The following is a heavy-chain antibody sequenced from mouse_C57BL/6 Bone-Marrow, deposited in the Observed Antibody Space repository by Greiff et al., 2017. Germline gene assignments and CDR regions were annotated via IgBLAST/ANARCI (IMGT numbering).Heavy chain of an antibody. V-gene: IGHV5-6*01. CDR3: ARHGDGYPFAY. CDR2: ISSGGSYT. CDR1: GFTFSSYG. J-gene: IGHJ3*01. D-gene: IGHD2-3*01. Sequence: EVQVVESGGDLVKPGGSLKLSCAASGFTFSSYGMSWVRQTPDKRLEWVATISSGGSYTYYPDSVKGRFPISRDNDTNTLYMQMSSLKSEDTAMYYCARHGDGYPFAYWGQGTLVTVSA.